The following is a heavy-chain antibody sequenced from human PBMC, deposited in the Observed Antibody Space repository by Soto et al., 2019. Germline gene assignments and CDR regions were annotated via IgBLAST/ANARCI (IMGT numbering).Heavy chain of an antibody. CDR2: INPSGGST. V-gene: IGHV1-46*03. CDR3: ARVGTMVRGVQPPFYYYYGMDV. Sequence: ASVKVSCKASGYTFTSYYMHWVRQAPGQGLEWMGIINPSGGSTSYAQKFQGRVTMTRDTSTSTVYMELSSLRSEDTAVYYCARVGTMVRGVQPPFYYYYGMDVWCQGTMVTVSS. D-gene: IGHD3-10*01. J-gene: IGHJ6*02. CDR1: GYTFTSYY.